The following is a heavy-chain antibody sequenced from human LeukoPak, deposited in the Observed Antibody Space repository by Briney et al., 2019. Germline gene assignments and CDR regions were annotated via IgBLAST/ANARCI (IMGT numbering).Heavy chain of an antibody. V-gene: IGHV4-4*07. J-gene: IGHJ6*03. CDR3: ARAGEYSSGRPRGYYYYMDV. CDR1: GGSISSYY. Sequence: TSETLSLTCTVSGGSISSYYWSWIRQPAGKGLEWIGRIYTSGSTNYNPSLKSRVTISVDTSKNQFSLKLSSVTAADTAVYYCARAGEYSSGRPRGYYYYMDVWGKGTTVTVSS. CDR2: IYTSGST. D-gene: IGHD6-19*01.